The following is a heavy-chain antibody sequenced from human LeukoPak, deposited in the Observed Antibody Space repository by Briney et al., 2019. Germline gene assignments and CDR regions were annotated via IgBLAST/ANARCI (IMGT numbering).Heavy chain of an antibody. CDR3: ATDSSSSGWSWDYYYYYGMDV. CDR1: GGSISSYY. V-gene: IGHV4-59*08. J-gene: IGHJ6*02. CDR2: IYYSGST. Sequence: KPSETLSLPCTVSGGSISSYYWSWIRQPPGKGLEWIGCIYYSGSTNYNPSLKSRVTISVDTSKNQFSLKLSSVTAADTAVYYCATDSSSSGWSWDYYYYYGMDVWGQGTTVTVSS. D-gene: IGHD6-19*01.